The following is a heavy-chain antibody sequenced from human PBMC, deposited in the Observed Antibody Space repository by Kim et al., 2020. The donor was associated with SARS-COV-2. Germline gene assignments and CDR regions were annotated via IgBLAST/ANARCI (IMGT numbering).Heavy chain of an antibody. Sequence: GGSLRLSCATSGFTFSDYDMNWGRQAPGNGRDGLSCITKSSTTIYYADFVEGRFTISRDNAKNSLFLQMNSLRDEDTALYYCLRDRVGGAFDMWGPRQMVNISS. CDR1: GFTFSDYD. CDR3: LRDRVGGAFDM. V-gene: IGHV3-48*02. D-gene: IGHD3-16*01. J-gene: IGHJ3*02. CDR2: ITKSSTTI.